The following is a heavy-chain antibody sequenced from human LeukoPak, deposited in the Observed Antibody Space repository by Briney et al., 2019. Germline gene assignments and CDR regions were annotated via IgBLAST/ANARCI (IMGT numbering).Heavy chain of an antibody. Sequence: GASVKVSCKASGYTFTSYAMHWVRQAPGQRLEWMGWINAGNGNTKYSQKFQGRVTITRDTSASTAYMELSSLRSEDTAVYYCAREKLAAACTFDYWGQGTLVTVSS. J-gene: IGHJ4*02. CDR1: GYTFTSYA. V-gene: IGHV1-3*01. CDR2: INAGNGNT. D-gene: IGHD6-13*01. CDR3: AREKLAAACTFDY.